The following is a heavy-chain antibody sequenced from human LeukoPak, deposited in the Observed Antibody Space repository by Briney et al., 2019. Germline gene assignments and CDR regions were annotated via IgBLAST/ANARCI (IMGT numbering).Heavy chain of an antibody. V-gene: IGHV1-18*01. CDR1: GYTFTSYG. J-gene: IGHJ4*02. D-gene: IGHD3-3*01. CDR2: ISAYNGNT. CDR3: ARVARKIFGVVSFDS. Sequence: ASVKVSCKASGYTFTSYGISWVRQAPGQGLEWMGWISAYNGNTNYAQKLQGRVTMTTDTSTSTAYMELRSLRSDDTAVYYCARVARKIFGVVSFDSWGQGTLVTVSS.